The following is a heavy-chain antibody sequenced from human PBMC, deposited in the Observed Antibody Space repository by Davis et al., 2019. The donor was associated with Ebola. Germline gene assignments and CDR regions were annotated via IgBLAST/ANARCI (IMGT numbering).Heavy chain of an antibody. CDR3: ARETNYYDSSGYYWGGFDY. CDR2: ISYDGSNK. J-gene: IGHJ4*02. D-gene: IGHD3-22*01. CDR1: GFTFSSYG. V-gene: IGHV3-30*03. Sequence: PGGSLRLSCAASGFTFSSYGMHWVRQAPGKGLEWVAVISYDGSNKYYADSVKGRFTISRDNSKNTLYLQMNSLRAEDTAVYYCARETNYYDSSGYYWGGFDYWGQGTLVTVSS.